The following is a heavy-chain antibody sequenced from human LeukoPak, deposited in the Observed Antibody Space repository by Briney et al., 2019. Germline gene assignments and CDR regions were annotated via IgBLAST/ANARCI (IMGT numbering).Heavy chain of an antibody. Sequence: PSETLSLTCSVSGGSISSSSYYWGWIRQPPGKGLEWIGSMYHSGSPYYNPSLKSRVTISVDTSKNQFSLMLSFVTAADTALYYCARASASGSWGLFDYWGQGTLVTVSS. V-gene: IGHV4-39*01. D-gene: IGHD1-26*01. CDR2: MYHSGSP. J-gene: IGHJ4*02. CDR1: GGSISSSSYY. CDR3: ARASASGSWGLFDY.